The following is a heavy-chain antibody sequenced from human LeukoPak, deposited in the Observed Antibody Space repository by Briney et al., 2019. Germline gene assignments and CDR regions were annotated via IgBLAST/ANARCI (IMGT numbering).Heavy chain of an antibody. J-gene: IGHJ4*02. CDR1: GGSISSSSYY. CDR2: IYYSGST. D-gene: IGHD6-13*01. V-gene: IGHV4-39*07. CDR3: ARAPLARYSSSYDY. Sequence: NPSETLSLTCTVSGGSISSSSYYWGWIRQPPGKGLEWIGSIYYSGSTYYNPSLKSRVTIPVDTSKNQFSLKLSSVTAADTAVYYCARAPLARYSSSYDYWGQGTLVTVSS.